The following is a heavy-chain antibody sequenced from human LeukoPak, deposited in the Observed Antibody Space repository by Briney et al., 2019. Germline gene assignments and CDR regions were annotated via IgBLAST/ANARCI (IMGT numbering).Heavy chain of an antibody. D-gene: IGHD6-13*01. CDR2: IYYSGST. CDR1: GGSISSNY. J-gene: IGHJ4*02. Sequence: SEILSLTCTASGGSISSNYWSWIRQPPGKGLAWIGYIYYSGSTNYTPSLKSRVTISVHTSKNQFSLKLSSVTAADTAVYYCARHMSSSCDHFDYWGQGTLVTVSS. V-gene: IGHV4-59*08. CDR3: ARHMSSSCDHFDY.